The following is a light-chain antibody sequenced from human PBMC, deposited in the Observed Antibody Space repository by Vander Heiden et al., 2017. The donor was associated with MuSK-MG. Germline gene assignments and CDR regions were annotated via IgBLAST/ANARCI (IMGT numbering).Light chain of an antibody. CDR3: SSDTSSSTWV. J-gene: IGLJ3*02. Sequence: QSALPQPASVSGSPGPPITISRTGTSSDVGGYNYVSWYQQHPGKAPKLMIYDVSNRPSGVSNRFSGSKSGNTASLTISGLQAEDEADYYCSSDTSSSTWVFGGGTKLTVL. CDR2: DVS. V-gene: IGLV2-14*01. CDR1: SSDVGGYNY.